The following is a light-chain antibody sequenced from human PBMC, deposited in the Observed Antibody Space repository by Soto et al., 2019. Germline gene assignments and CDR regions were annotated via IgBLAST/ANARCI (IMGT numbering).Light chain of an antibody. J-gene: IGKJ3*01. CDR1: QTISNY. V-gene: IGKV1-39*01. CDR3: QQSYSTRFT. CDR2: AAS. Sequence: DIQMTQSPSSLSASVGDRVTITCRASQTISNYLNWYQQKLGKAPKLLIYAASSLQSGVPSRFSGSGSGTDFTLTISSLQPEDFATYYCQQSYSTRFTFGPGTEVDIK.